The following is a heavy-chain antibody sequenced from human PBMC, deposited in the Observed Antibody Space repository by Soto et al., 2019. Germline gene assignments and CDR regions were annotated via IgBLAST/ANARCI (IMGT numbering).Heavy chain of an antibody. J-gene: IGHJ4*02. D-gene: IGHD3-10*01. CDR1: GFTFSSYS. V-gene: IGHV3-23*01. CDR3: AKKVNSGPGSQYFDY. CDR2: FRTSGDGGTT. Sequence: GGALGLYCAASGFTFSSYSMSWVRQAPGKGLEWVSGFRTSGDGGTTYYADSVKGRFTISRDNSKNMLFLQMNSLRAEDTAIYYCAKKVNSGPGSQYFDYWGQGTLVPVSS.